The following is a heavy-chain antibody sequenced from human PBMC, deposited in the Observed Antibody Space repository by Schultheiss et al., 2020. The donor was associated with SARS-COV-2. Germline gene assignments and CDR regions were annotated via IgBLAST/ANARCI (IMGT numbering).Heavy chain of an antibody. CDR1: GGSISSYY. CDR2: IYHSGST. D-gene: IGHD6-19*01. J-gene: IGHJ3*02. V-gene: IGHV4-59*12. Sequence: SETLSLTCTVSGGSISSYYWSWIRQPPGKGLEWIGSIYHSGSTYYNPSLKSRVTISVDTSKNQFSLQLNSVTPEDTAVYYCAREHEAVAGPRDAFDIWGQGTMVTVSS. CDR3: AREHEAVAGPRDAFDI.